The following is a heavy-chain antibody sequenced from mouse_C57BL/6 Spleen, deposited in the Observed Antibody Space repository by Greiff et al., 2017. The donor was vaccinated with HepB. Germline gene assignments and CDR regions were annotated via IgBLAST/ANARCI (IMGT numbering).Heavy chain of an antibody. V-gene: IGHV2-6*01. Sequence: VRLVESGPGLVAPSQSLSITCTVSGFSLTSYGVDWVRQSPGKGLEWLGVIWGVGSTNYNSALKSRLSISKDNSKSQVFLKMNSLQTDDTDMYYCARRGGYDDYFDYWGQGTTLTVSS. CDR2: IWGVGST. D-gene: IGHD2-2*01. CDR1: GFSLTSYG. CDR3: ARRGGYDDYFDY. J-gene: IGHJ2*01.